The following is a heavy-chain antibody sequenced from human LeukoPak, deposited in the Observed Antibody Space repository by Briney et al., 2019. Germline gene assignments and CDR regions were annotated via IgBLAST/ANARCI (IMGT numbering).Heavy chain of an antibody. CDR2: ISAYNGNT. CDR3: ARDFPYYYDSSGYYPTTDY. CDR1: GYTFTSYG. Sequence: ASVRVSCKASGYTFTSYGISWVRQAPGQGLEWMGWISAYNGNTNYAQKLQGRVTMTTDTSTSTAYMELRSLRSDDTAVYYCARDFPYYYDSSGYYPTTDYWGQGTLVTVSS. D-gene: IGHD3-22*01. J-gene: IGHJ4*02. V-gene: IGHV1-18*01.